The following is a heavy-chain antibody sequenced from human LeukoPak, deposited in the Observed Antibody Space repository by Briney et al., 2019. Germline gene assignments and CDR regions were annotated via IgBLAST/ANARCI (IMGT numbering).Heavy chain of an antibody. CDR2: IWYDGSNK. J-gene: IGHJ4*02. Sequence: GRSLRLSCAASGFTFSSYGMHWVRQAPGKGLEWVAVIWYDGSNKYYADSVKGRFTTSRDNSKNTLYLQMNSLRAEDTAVYYCARDPSPYYDSSGYKNFDYLGQGTLVTVSS. D-gene: IGHD3-22*01. CDR3: ARDPSPYYDSSGYKNFDY. CDR1: GFTFSSYG. V-gene: IGHV3-33*01.